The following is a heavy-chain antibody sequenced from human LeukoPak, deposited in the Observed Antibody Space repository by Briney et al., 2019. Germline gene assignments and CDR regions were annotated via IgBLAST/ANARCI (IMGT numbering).Heavy chain of an antibody. V-gene: IGHV3-23*01. CDR3: TKDLETYFFDY. CDR2: ISGSGGGT. CDR1: GFTFSSYA. Sequence: PGGSLRLSCAASGFTFSSYAVSWVRQAPGKGLEWVSSISGSGGGTYYADSVKGRFTISRDNSKNTMYLQMNSLRGEDTALYYCTKDLETYFFDYWGQGTLVNVSS. J-gene: IGHJ4*02.